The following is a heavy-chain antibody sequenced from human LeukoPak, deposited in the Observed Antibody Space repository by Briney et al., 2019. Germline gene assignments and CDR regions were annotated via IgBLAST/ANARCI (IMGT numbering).Heavy chain of an antibody. CDR1: GFSFSSYW. V-gene: IGHV3-7*01. Sequence: GGSLRLSCAASGFSFSSYWMSWVRQAPGKGLEWVANIKQDGSEKYYVDSVKGRFTISRDNAKNSLYPQMNSLRAEDTAVYYCASTRIWFGESNDAFDIWGQGTMVTVSS. CDR2: IKQDGSEK. J-gene: IGHJ3*02. D-gene: IGHD3-10*01. CDR3: ASTRIWFGESNDAFDI.